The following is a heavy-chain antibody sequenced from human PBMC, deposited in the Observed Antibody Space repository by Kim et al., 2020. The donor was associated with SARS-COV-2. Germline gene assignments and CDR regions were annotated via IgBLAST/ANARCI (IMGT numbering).Heavy chain of an antibody. J-gene: IGHJ6*02. CDR3: AKDKWDYSAMDV. V-gene: IGHV3-23*01. Sequence: GGSLRLSCAASGFAFSSYDMGWVRQAPGKGLEWVSSISGTGSDLYYADSVRGRFTISRDIGKNTLYLQMNSLRAEDTALYYCAKDKWDYSAMDVWGQGTTVTVSS. CDR2: ISGTGSDL. D-gene: IGHD4-4*01. CDR1: GFAFSSYD.